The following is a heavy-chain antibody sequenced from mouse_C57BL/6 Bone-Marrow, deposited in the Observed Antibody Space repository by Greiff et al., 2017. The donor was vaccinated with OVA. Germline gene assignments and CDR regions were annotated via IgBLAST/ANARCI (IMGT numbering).Heavy chain of an antibody. CDR2: IDPENGDT. CDR3: TGVTTSRAY. CDR1: GFNIKDDY. J-gene: IGHJ3*01. D-gene: IGHD2-2*01. V-gene: IGHV14-4*01. Sequence: EVQLQQSGAELVRPGASVKLSCTASGFNIKDDYMHWVKQRPEQGLEWIGWIDPENGDTEYASKFQGKATITADTSSNTAYLQLSSLTSEDTAVYYCTGVTTSRAYWGQGTLVTVSA.